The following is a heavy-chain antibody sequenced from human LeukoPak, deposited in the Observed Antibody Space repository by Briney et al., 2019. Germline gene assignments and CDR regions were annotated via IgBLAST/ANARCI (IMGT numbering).Heavy chain of an antibody. D-gene: IGHD5-18*01. CDR2: IIPILGIA. V-gene: IGHV1-69*04. CDR3: ARVYSYGPAEY. J-gene: IGHJ4*02. Sequence: SVKVSCKASGCTFSSYAISWVRQAPGQGLEWMGRIIPILGIANYAQKFQGRVTITADKSTSTAYMELSSLRSEDTAVYYCARVYSYGPAEYWGQGTLVTVSS. CDR1: GCTFSSYA.